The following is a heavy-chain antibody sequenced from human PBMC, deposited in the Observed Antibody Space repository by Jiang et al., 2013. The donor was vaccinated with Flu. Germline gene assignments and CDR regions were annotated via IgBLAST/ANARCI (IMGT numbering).Heavy chain of an antibody. CDR1: GFTFSRNG. CDR3: ARVGYSGYDISLWDYNGMDV. Sequence: VQLVESGGGVVQPRRSLRLSCAASGFTFSRNGMHWVRQVPGKGLEWVAVIWYDGTNKYYADSVKGRFTISRDNSKNMLYLQMHSLRAEDTAVYYCARVGYSGYDISLWDYNGMDVWGQGTTVTVSS. V-gene: IGHV3-33*08. CDR2: IWYDGTNK. D-gene: IGHD5-12*01. J-gene: IGHJ6*02.